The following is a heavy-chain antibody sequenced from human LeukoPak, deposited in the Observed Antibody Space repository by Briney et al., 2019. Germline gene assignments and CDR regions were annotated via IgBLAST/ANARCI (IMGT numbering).Heavy chain of an antibody. J-gene: IGHJ4*02. Sequence: GGSLRLSCAASGFTFSSYSMNWVRQAPGKGLEWVSYISSSSSTIYYADSVKGRFTISRDNAKNSLYLQMNSLRAEDTAVYYCARSIAARPNYFDYWGQGTLVTVSS. CDR1: GFTFSSYS. CDR2: ISSSSSTI. V-gene: IGHV3-48*04. CDR3: ARSIAARPNYFDY. D-gene: IGHD6-6*01.